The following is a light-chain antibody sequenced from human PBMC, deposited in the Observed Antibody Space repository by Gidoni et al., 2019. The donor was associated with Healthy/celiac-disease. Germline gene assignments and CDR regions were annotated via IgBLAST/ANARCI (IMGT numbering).Light chain of an antibody. CDR3: QQRSNWPLT. J-gene: IGKJ4*01. Sequence: ENVLTQSPATLSLSPGDRATLSCRASQSVSSYLAWYQQKPGQAPRLLIYDASNRATGIPARFSGSGSGTDFTLTISSLEPEDFAVYYCQQRSNWPLTFGGGTKVEIK. CDR1: QSVSSY. V-gene: IGKV3-11*01. CDR2: DAS.